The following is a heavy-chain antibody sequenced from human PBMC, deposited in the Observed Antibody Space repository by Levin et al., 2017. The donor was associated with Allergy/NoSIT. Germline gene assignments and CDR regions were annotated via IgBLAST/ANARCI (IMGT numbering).Heavy chain of an antibody. CDR2: ISSNGGST. Sequence: GGSLRLSCAASGFTFSSYAMHWVRQAPGKGLEYVSAISSNGGSTYYANSVKGRFTISRDNSKNTLYLQMGSLRAEDMAVYYCARAAGSGSHDYYYYGMDVWGQGTTVTVSS. J-gene: IGHJ6*02. D-gene: IGHD1-26*01. CDR3: ARAAGSGSHDYYYYGMDV. CDR1: GFTFSSYA. V-gene: IGHV3-64*01.